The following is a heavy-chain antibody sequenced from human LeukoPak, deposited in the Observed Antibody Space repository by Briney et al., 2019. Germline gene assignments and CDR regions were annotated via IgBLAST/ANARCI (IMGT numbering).Heavy chain of an antibody. CDR2: ISYDGSNK. D-gene: IGHD2-15*01. CDR3: ARSGRIHWFDP. Sequence: GGSLRLSCAASGFTFSSYAMHWVRQAPGKGLEWVAVISYDGSNKYYADSVKGRFTISRDNSKNTLYLQMNSLGAEDTAVYYCARSGRIHWFDPWGQGTLVTVSS. V-gene: IGHV3-30-3*01. J-gene: IGHJ5*02. CDR1: GFTFSSYA.